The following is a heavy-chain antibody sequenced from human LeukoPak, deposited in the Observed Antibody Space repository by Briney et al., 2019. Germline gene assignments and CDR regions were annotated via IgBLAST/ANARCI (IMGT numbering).Heavy chain of an antibody. J-gene: IGHJ6*02. Sequence: ASVKVSCKASGGTFSSYAISWVRQAPGQGFEWMGGIIPIFGTANYAQNFQGRVTITADESTSTVYMELSSLRSEDTAVYYCARGPPDIRFYYYGMDVWGQGTTVTVSS. CDR2: IIPIFGTA. CDR1: GGTFSSYA. V-gene: IGHV1-69*13. CDR3: ARGPPDIRFYYYGMDV.